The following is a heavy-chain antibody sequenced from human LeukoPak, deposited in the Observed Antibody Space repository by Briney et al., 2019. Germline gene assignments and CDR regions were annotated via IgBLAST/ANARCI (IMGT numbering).Heavy chain of an antibody. CDR2: IYYTGST. D-gene: IGHD6-25*01. CDR3: VRYLAAGYFDL. CDR1: GGSISSYY. J-gene: IGHJ2*01. V-gene: IGHV4-59*08. Sequence: SETLSLTCTVSGGSISSYYWSWIRQPPGKGLEWIGYIYYTGSTNYNPSLKSRVTISVDTSKNQFSLKLSSVTAADTAVYYCVRYLAAGYFDLWGRGTLVTVSS.